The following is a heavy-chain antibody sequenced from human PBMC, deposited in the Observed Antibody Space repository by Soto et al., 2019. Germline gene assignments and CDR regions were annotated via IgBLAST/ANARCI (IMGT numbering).Heavy chain of an antibody. J-gene: IGHJ3*02. D-gene: IGHD3-22*01. V-gene: IGHV3-48*02. CDR3: ARDYYDSSGSDAFDI. Sequence: PGGSLRLSCAASGFTFSSYSMNWVRQAPGKGLEWVSYISSSSSTIYYADSVKGRFTISRDNAKNSLYLQMNSLRDEDTAVYYCARDYYDSSGSDAFDIWGQGTMVTVSS. CDR2: ISSSSSTI. CDR1: GFTFSSYS.